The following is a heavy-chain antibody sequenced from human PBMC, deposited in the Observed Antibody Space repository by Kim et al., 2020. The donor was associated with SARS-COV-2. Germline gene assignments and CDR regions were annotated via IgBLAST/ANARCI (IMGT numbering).Heavy chain of an antibody. V-gene: IGHV1-18*01. CDR1: GYTFTSYG. Sequence: ASVKVSCKASGYTFTSYGISWVRQAPGQGLEWMGWISAYNGNTNYAQKLQGRVTMTTDTSTSTAYMDRRSLRSDDTAVYYCARAGVVVITGDWFDPWGQGTLVTVSS. CDR3: ARAGVVVITGDWFDP. CDR2: ISAYNGNT. J-gene: IGHJ5*02. D-gene: IGHD3-22*01.